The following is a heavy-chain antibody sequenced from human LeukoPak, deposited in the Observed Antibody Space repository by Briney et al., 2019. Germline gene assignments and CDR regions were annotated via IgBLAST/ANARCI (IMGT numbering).Heavy chain of an antibody. J-gene: IGHJ4*02. CDR2: IIGSGGST. Sequence: GGSLSLSCPASGFTFGSLPLGWVGPAPGKGWGGVLVIIGSGGSTYYADSVKGRFTISRDNSKNTLYLQMNSLRAEDTAVYYCAKEDLEQQWLVQSTYGDYWGQGTLVTVSS. CDR1: GFTFGSLP. V-gene: IGHV3-23*01. D-gene: IGHD6-19*01. CDR3: AKEDLEQQWLVQSTYGDY.